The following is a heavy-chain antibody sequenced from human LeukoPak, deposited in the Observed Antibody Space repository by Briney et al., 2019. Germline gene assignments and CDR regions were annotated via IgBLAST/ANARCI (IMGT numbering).Heavy chain of an antibody. CDR2: ISSDGSST. CDR1: GFTFSSSW. D-gene: IGHD6-13*01. J-gene: IGHJ4*02. V-gene: IGHV3-74*01. Sequence: PGGSLRLSCVASGFTFSSSWMYWVRQAPGKGLVWASPISSDGSSTTYADSVKGRFTISRDNAKNTLYLQMNSLRVEDTAVYYCARADSSWANDYWGQGTLVTVSS. CDR3: ARADSSWANDY.